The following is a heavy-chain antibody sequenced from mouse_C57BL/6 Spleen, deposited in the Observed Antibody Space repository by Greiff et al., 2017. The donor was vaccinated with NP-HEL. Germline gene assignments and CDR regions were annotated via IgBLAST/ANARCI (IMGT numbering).Heavy chain of an antibody. Sequence: EVQLQQSGPELVKPGDSVKISCKASGYSFTGYFMNWVMQSHGKSLEWIGRINPYNGDTFYNQKFKGKATLTVDKSSSTAHMELRSLTSEDSAVYYCARGATVVATGGYFDVWGTGTTVTVSS. CDR3: ARGATVVATGGYFDV. CDR2: INPYNGDT. J-gene: IGHJ1*03. V-gene: IGHV1-20*01. D-gene: IGHD1-1*01. CDR1: GYSFTGYF.